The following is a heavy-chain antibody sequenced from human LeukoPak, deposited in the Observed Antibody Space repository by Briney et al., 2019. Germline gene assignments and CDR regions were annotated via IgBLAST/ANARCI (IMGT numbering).Heavy chain of an antibody. Sequence: SETLSLTCAVYGGSFSGYYWSWIRQPPGKGLEWIGEINHSGSTNYNPSPKSRGTISVDTSKNQFSLKLSSVTAADTAVYYCARGVVNWAHRGDWFDPWGQGTLVTVSS. CDR1: GGSFSGYY. J-gene: IGHJ5*02. D-gene: IGHD4-23*01. V-gene: IGHV4-34*01. CDR3: ARGVVNWAHRGDWFDP. CDR2: INHSGST.